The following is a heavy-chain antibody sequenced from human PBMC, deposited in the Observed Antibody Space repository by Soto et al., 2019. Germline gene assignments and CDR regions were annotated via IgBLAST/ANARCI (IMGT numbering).Heavy chain of an antibody. V-gene: IGHV3-30*18. CDR3: AKDHCGGSCYPEY. CDR2: ISYDGSNK. Sequence: QVQLVESGGGVVQPGRSLRLSCAASGFTFSSYGMHWVRQAPGKGLEWVAVISYDGSNKYYADSVKGRFTISRDNSKNTLYLQMNSLRAEDTAVYYCAKDHCGGSCYPEYWGQGTLVTASS. J-gene: IGHJ4*02. D-gene: IGHD2-15*01. CDR1: GFTFSSYG.